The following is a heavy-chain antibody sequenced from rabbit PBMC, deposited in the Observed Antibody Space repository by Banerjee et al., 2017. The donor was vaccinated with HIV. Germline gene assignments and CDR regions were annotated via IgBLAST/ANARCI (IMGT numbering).Heavy chain of an antibody. CDR2: IYSSNGDK. V-gene: IGHV1S47*01. Sequence: QEQLVESGGGLVQPEGSLTLTCKASGSDISSNAMCWVRQAPGKGLELIACIYSSNGDKWYASWVNGRFTISRSTSLNTVDLKMTSLTVADTATYFCAGTYYVGAAGRLDVWGPGTLVTVS. J-gene: IGHJ6*01. CDR1: GSDISSNA. D-gene: IGHD4-2*01. CDR3: AGTYYVGAAGRLDV.